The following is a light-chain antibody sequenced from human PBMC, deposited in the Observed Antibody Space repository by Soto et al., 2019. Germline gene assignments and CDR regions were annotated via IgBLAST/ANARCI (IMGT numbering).Light chain of an antibody. CDR3: CSYAGSYIFVV. Sequence: QSALTQPRSVSGSPGQSLTISCTGTSSDVGGYSYVSWYQQHPGKAPKLVIYDVNKRPSGVPDRFSGSKSGNTASLTISGLQAEDEADYYCCSYAGSYIFVVFGGGTKPPS. V-gene: IGLV2-11*01. CDR1: SSDVGGYSY. CDR2: DVN. J-gene: IGLJ2*01.